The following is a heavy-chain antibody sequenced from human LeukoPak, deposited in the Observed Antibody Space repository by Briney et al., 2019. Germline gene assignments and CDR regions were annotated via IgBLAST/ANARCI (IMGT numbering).Heavy chain of an antibody. CDR2: IYTRRSS. D-gene: IGHD6-19*01. Sequence: PSETLSLTCTVSGGSISSCYWSWIRQAAGKGLEWIGRIYTRRSSNYNPFLKSRLTMSVDTSKTQSSLKLNSVTAADTAVYYCARSALAAPFDYWGQGTMVTVSS. J-gene: IGHJ4*02. V-gene: IGHV4-4*07. CDR1: GGSISSCY. CDR3: ARSALAAPFDY.